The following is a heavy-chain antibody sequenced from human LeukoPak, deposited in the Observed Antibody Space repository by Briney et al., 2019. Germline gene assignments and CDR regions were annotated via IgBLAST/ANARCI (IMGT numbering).Heavy chain of an antibody. CDR1: GFIFSSDE. Sequence: GGSLRLSCAASGFIFSSDEMTWVRQAPGKGLESVSFISSSADTMLYADSVKGRFTISRDNGKNALYLQMNSLRAEDTAVYYCTKERGSYWGQGTLVTVSS. V-gene: IGHV3-48*03. J-gene: IGHJ4*02. CDR2: ISSSADTM. CDR3: TKERGSY.